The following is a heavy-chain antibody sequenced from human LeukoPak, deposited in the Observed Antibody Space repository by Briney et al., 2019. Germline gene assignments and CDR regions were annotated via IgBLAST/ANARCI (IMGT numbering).Heavy chain of an antibody. CDR3: ATGGGSWFGELSSPDWFDP. Sequence: PSETLSLTCTVSGYSISSRYYWGWIRQPPGKGLEWIGSIYHSGSTYYNPSLKSRVTISVDTSKNQFSLKLSSVTAAETAVYYCATGGGSWFGELSSPDWFDPWGQGTLVTVSS. J-gene: IGHJ5*02. CDR1: GYSISSRYY. CDR2: IYHSGST. D-gene: IGHD3-10*01. V-gene: IGHV4-38-2*02.